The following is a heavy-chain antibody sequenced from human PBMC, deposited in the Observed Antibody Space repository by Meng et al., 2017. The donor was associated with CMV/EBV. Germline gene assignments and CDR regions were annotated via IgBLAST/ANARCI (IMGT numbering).Heavy chain of an antibody. CDR3: ARDGRQQLDFDY. V-gene: IGHV3-21*01. J-gene: IGHJ4*02. D-gene: IGHD6-13*01. CDR1: GFTFSSYS. CDR2: ISSSSSYI. Sequence: ETLSLTCAASGFTFSSYSMNWVRQAPGKGLEWVSSISSSSSYISYADSVKGRFTISRDNAKNSLYLQMNSLRAEDTAVYYCARDGRQQLDFDYWGQGTLVTVSS.